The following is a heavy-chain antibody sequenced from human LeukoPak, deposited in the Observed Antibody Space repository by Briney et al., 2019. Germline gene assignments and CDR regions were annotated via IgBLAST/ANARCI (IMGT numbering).Heavy chain of an antibody. J-gene: IGHJ3*02. CDR1: GFTFDDYA. Sequence: GGSLRLSCAASGFTFDDYAMHWVRQAPGKGLEWVSGISWNSGSIGYADSVKGRFTISRDNAKNSLYLQMNSLRAEDTALYYCAKLVDTAMVDAFDIWGQGTMVTVSS. V-gene: IGHV3-9*01. CDR3: AKLVDTAMVDAFDI. CDR2: ISWNSGSI. D-gene: IGHD5-18*01.